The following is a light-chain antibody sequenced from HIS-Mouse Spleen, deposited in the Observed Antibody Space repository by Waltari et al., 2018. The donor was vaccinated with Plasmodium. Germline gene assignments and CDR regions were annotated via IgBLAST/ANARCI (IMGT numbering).Light chain of an antibody. CDR3: QQYDNLPPLCT. CDR1: QDISNY. J-gene: IGKJ3*01. CDR2: DAS. V-gene: IGKV1-33*01. Sequence: DIQMTQSPSSLSASVGDRVTITCQASQDISNYLNWYQQKPGKAPKFLIYDASNLETGVPSRFSGSGSGTDFTFTISSLQPEDIATYYCQQYDNLPPLCTFGPGTKVDIK.